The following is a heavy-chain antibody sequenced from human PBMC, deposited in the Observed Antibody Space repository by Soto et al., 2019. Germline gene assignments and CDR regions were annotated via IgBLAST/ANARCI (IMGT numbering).Heavy chain of an antibody. CDR1: GYTFTGHY. CDR2: IGPESGAT. V-gene: IGHV1-2*02. CDR3: GRGRSGQIVVFS. J-gene: IGHJ5*02. Sequence: ASVKVSCKASGYTFTGHYIHWVRQAPEQGPEWMGEIGPESGATGYAQKFQGRVTMTRDTSITTVYMELKDLSTDDMAVYYCGRGRSGQIVVFSWGQGTPVTVSS. D-gene: IGHD1-26*01.